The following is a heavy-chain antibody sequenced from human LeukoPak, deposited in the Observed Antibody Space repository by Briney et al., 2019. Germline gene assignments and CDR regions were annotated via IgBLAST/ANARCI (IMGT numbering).Heavy chain of an antibody. CDR2: ISYDGSNK. J-gene: IGHJ6*04. CDR1: GFTFSSEG. CDR3: VRGWGSGSYYNCYYYGMDV. Sequence: GGSLRVSCAAAGFTFSSEGRHGVGQARGKGLEWVAVISYDGSNKYYADSVKGRFTISRDNSKNTLYLQMNSLRAEDTAVYYCVRGWGSGSYYNCYYYGMDVWGKGTTVTVSS. V-gene: IGHV3-30*03. D-gene: IGHD3-10*01.